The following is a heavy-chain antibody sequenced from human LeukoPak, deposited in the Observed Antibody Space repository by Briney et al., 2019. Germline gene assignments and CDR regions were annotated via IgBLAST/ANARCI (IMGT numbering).Heavy chain of an antibody. Sequence: PSETLSLTCTVSGASINSYYWSWIRQPPGKGLEWVARISHSGNTNYNPSLKTRVTISADTSKSQISLKLTSVTAADTATYYCARHYSTDPFDYWGQGTRVTVSS. D-gene: IGHD4-11*01. J-gene: IGHJ4*02. CDR3: ARHYSTDPFDY. CDR1: GASINSYY. V-gene: IGHV4-59*08. CDR2: ISHSGNT.